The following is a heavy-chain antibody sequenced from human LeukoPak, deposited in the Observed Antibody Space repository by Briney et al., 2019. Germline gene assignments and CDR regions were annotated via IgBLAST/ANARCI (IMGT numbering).Heavy chain of an antibody. Sequence: PGGSLRLSCLAAGFMLGNYWMNWVRPAAGKGLEWVAFIRQDGAGISYADSVKGRFTISRDNTRNSLYLQMNSPRAEDTAGYYCARVSPSRLGIRGAFDIWGQGTMVTVSS. CDR1: GFMLGNYW. CDR2: IRQDGAGI. CDR3: ARVSPSRLGIRGAFDI. D-gene: IGHD7-27*01. V-gene: IGHV3-7*01. J-gene: IGHJ3*02.